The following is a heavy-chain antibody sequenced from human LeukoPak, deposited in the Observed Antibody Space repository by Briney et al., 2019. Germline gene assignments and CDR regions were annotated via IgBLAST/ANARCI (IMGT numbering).Heavy chain of an antibody. CDR3: ARGRQGAKTRYFDL. Sequence: GSLRLSCAASGIIFSNYAMHWVRQGPGKGLECISTISSDGGSTYYANSVKGRFTISRDNSKNTLYLQMGSLRAEDMAVYYCARGRQGAKTRYFDLWGRGTRVTVSS. V-gene: IGHV3-64*01. D-gene: IGHD1-26*01. J-gene: IGHJ2*01. CDR2: ISSDGGST. CDR1: GIIFSNYA.